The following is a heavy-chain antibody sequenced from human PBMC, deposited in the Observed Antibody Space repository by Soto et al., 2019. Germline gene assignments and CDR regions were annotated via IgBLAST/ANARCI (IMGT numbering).Heavy chain of an antibody. D-gene: IGHD3-22*01. J-gene: IGHJ4*02. Sequence: SETLSLTCTVSRDSISSYYWSWIRQPPGKGPEWIGYIYHSGSTYYNPSLKSRVTISVDRSKNQFSLKLSSVTAADTAVYYCARGGPPSHYYDSSGYGDVFDYWGQGTLVTVSS. V-gene: IGHV4-59*12. CDR1: RDSISSYY. CDR2: IYHSGST. CDR3: ARGGPPSHYYDSSGYGDVFDY.